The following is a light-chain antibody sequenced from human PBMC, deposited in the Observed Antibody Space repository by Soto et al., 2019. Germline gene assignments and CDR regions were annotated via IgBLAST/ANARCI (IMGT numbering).Light chain of an antibody. V-gene: IGLV2-8*01. CDR1: SSDVGRYNY. CDR3: SSYAGSNNLGV. CDR2: EVS. J-gene: IGLJ2*01. Sequence: QSALTQPPSASGSPGQSVTISCTGTSSDVGRYNYVSWYQQHPGKAPKLMIYEVSKRPSGVPDRFPGSKSGNTASLTVSGLQAEEEADYYCSSYAGSNNLGVFGGGTKLTVL.